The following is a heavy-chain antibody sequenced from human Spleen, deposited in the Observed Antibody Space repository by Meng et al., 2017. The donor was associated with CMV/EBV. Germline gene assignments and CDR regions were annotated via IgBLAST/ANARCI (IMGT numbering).Heavy chain of an antibody. CDR2: ISSSSSTI. J-gene: IGHJ6*02. CDR1: GFTFSSYS. D-gene: IGHD3-3*01. V-gene: IGHV3-48*04. Sequence: GGSLRLSCAASGFTFSSYSMNWVRQAPGKGLEWVSYISSSSSTIYYADSVKGRFTISRDNAKNSLYLQMNSLRAEDTAVYYCARAWSGYYPYYYGMDVWGQGTTVTVSS. CDR3: ARAWSGYYPYYYGMDV.